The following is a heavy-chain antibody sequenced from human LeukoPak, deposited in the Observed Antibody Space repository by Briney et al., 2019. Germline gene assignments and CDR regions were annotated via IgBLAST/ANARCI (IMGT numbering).Heavy chain of an antibody. D-gene: IGHD6-13*01. J-gene: IGHJ6*02. CDR2: IYYSGST. CDR3: ARDPIIAAAGKNYYCGMDV. V-gene: IGHV4-31*03. Sequence: SQTLSLTCTVSGGSISSGGYYWSWIRQHPGKGLEWIGYIYYSGSTYYNPSLKSRVTISVDTSKNQFSLKLSSVTAADTAVYYCARDPIIAAAGKNYYCGMDVWGQGTTVTVSS. CDR1: GGSISSGGYY.